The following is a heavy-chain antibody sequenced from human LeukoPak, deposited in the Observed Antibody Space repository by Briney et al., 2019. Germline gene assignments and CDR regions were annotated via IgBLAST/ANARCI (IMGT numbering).Heavy chain of an antibody. V-gene: IGHV1-8*01. CDR1: GYTFTSYD. CDR3: ARVLNYYDSSGRKSHRFDY. J-gene: IGHJ4*02. D-gene: IGHD3-22*01. CDR2: MNPNSGNT. Sequence: GASVKVSCKASGYTFTSYDINWVRQATGQGLEWMGWMNPNSGNTGYAQKFQGRVTMTRNTSISTAYMELRSLRSDDTAVYYCARVLNYYDSSGRKSHRFDYWGQGTLVTVSS.